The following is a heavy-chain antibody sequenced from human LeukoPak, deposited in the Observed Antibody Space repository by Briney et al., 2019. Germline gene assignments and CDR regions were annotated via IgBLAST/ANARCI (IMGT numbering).Heavy chain of an antibody. CDR3: AKASLYGGTTFDY. Sequence: GGSLRLSCAASGFSVSDNYMSWVRQAPGKGLEWVSLIYSGGTTHYADSVKGRFTISRDNSKNTMYLQMNSLRAEDTAVYYCAKASLYGGTTFDYWGQGTLVTVSS. CDR1: GFSVSDNY. CDR2: IYSGGTT. V-gene: IGHV3-66*01. D-gene: IGHD1-1*01. J-gene: IGHJ4*02.